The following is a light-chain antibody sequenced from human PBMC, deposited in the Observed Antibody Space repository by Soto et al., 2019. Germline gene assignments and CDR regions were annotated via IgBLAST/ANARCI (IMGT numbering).Light chain of an antibody. Sequence: EIVMTQSPSTRAVSPWERSTLSFMASQSVNNNLAWYQQKLGQAPRVLIYGASTRATGIPARFTGSGSGTEFILTITSLQSEDSAVYYCQEYNTWPWTFGQGTKVDIK. CDR3: QEYNTWPWT. CDR1: QSVNNN. J-gene: IGKJ1*01. V-gene: IGKV3-15*01. CDR2: GAS.